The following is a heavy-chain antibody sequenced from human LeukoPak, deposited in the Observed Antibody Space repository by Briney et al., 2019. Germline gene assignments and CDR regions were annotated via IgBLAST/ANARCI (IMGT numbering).Heavy chain of an antibody. CDR2: IRYDGSNK. J-gene: IGHJ6*02. CDR3: ARDYGDYLSNYYYYYGMDV. Sequence: GGSLRLSCAASGFTFSSYGMHWVRQAPGKGLEWVAFIRYDGSNKYYADSVKGRFTISRDNSKNTLYLQMNSLRAEDTAVYYCARDYGDYLSNYYYYYGMDVWGQGTTVTVSS. D-gene: IGHD4-17*01. CDR1: GFTFSSYG. V-gene: IGHV3-30*02.